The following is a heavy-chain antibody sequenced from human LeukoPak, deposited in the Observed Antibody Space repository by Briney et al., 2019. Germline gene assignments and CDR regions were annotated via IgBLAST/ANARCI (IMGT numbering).Heavy chain of an antibody. Sequence: SVKVSCKASGGTFSSYAISWVRQAPGQGLEWMGRIIPIFGIANYAQKFQGRVTITADKSTSTAYMELSSLRSEDTAVYYCARDILSPYTYYYDSSGYGDAFDIWGQGTMVTVSS. J-gene: IGHJ3*02. CDR3: ARDILSPYTYYYDSSGYGDAFDI. V-gene: IGHV1-69*04. D-gene: IGHD3-22*01. CDR2: IIPIFGIA. CDR1: GGTFSSYA.